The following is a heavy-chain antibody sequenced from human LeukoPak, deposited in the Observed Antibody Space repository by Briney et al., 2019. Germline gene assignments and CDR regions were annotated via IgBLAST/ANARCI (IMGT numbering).Heavy chain of an antibody. D-gene: IGHD6-13*01. CDR3: ARGYSSSWYNWLDP. CDR2: INNDGSTT. Sequence: PGGSLRLSCAASGFTFNSYRMHWVRQAPGKGLVWVSQINNDGSTTRYADSVKGRFTISRDNAENTLYLQMSSLRAEDAAVYYCARGYSSSWYNWLDPWGQGTLVTVSS. V-gene: IGHV3-74*01. J-gene: IGHJ5*02. CDR1: GFTFNSYR.